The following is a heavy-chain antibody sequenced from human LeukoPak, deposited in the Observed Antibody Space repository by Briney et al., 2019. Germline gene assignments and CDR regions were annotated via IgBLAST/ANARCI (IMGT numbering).Heavy chain of an antibody. CDR3: AKESSVVVPAATHYYYYYMDV. V-gene: IGHV3-30*02. CDR2: IRYDGSNK. Sequence: GGSLRLSCAASGFTFSSYGMHWVRQAPGKGLEWVAFIRYDGSNKYYADSVKGRFTISRDNSKNTLYLQMNSLRAEDTAVYYCAKESSVVVPAATHYYYYYMDVWGKGTTVTISS. D-gene: IGHD2-2*01. CDR1: GFTFSSYG. J-gene: IGHJ6*03.